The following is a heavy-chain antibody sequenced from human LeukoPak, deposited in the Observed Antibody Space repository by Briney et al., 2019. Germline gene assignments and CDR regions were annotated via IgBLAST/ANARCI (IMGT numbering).Heavy chain of an antibody. D-gene: IGHD3-3*01. CDR1: GGSISSGSYY. CDR3: AGDYDFWSGYPHAYDAFDI. J-gene: IGHJ3*02. CDR2: IYTSGST. V-gene: IGHV4-61*02. Sequence: PSETLSLTCTVSGGSISSGSYYWSWIRQPAGKGLEWIGRIYTSGSTNYNPSLKSRVTISVDTSKNQFSLKLSSVTAADTAVYYCAGDYDFWSGYPHAYDAFDIRGQGTMVTVSS.